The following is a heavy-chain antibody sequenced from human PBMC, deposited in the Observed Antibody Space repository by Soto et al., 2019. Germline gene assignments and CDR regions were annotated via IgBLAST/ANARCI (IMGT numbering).Heavy chain of an antibody. D-gene: IGHD1-26*01. CDR1: GGSFSGYY. Sequence: PSETLSLTCAVYGGSFSGYYWSWIRQPPGKGLEWIGEINHSGSTNYNPSLKSRVTISVDTSKNQFSLKLSPVTAADTAVYYCARGFGSSSNWLDPWGQGALVTVYS. V-gene: IGHV4-34*01. J-gene: IGHJ5*02. CDR2: INHSGST. CDR3: ARGFGSSSNWLDP.